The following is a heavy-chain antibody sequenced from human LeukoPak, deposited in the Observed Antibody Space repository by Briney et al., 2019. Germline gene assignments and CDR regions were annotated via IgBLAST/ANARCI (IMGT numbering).Heavy chain of an antibody. CDR1: GFTFSSYW. Sequence: PGGSLRLSCAAPGFTFSSYWMHWVRQAPGKGLVWVSRIKSDGSSPSYADSVKGRFTISRDNAKNTLYLQMNSLRAEDTAVYCCARDYFYGMDVWGQGTTVTVSS. CDR2: IKSDGSSP. J-gene: IGHJ6*02. CDR3: ARDYFYGMDV. V-gene: IGHV3-74*01.